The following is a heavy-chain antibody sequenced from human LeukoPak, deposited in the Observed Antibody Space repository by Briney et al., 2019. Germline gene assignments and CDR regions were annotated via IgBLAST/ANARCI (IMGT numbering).Heavy chain of an antibody. V-gene: IGHV3-23*01. CDR2: ISGSGGST. Sequence: PGGSLRLSCAASGFTFSSYAMSWVRQAPGKGLEWVSAISGSGGSTYYADSVKGRFTISRDNSKNTLYLQMNSLRAEDTAVYYCAKGVKRITMMWVGYWGQGTLVTVSS. D-gene: IGHD3-22*01. J-gene: IGHJ4*02. CDR1: GFTFSSYA. CDR3: AKGVKRITMMWVGY.